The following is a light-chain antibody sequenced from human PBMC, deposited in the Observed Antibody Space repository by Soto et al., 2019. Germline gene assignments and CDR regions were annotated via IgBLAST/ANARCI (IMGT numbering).Light chain of an antibody. Sequence: QSVLTQPASVSGSPGQSITISCTGTSSDIGDYDYVSCYQHLPGKAPKLLIFDVTHRPSGVSDRFSGSKSGNTASLTISGVRPEDEADYYCCSYTDIALDVVFGGGTKLTVL. V-gene: IGLV2-14*01. CDR1: SSDIGDYDY. CDR3: CSYTDIALDVV. J-gene: IGLJ2*01. CDR2: DVT.